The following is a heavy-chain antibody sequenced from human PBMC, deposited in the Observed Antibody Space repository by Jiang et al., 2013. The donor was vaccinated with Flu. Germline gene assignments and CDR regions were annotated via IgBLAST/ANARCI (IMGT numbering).Heavy chain of an antibody. CDR3: ARGYYSGYDELVDY. D-gene: IGHD5-12*01. V-gene: IGHV4-34*01. J-gene: IGHJ4*02. Sequence: KSRVTISVDTSKNQFSLKLSSMTAADTAVYYCARGYYSGYDELVDYWGQGTLVTVSS.